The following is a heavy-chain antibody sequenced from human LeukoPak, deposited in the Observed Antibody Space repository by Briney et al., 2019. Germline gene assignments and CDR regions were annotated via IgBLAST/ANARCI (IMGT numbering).Heavy chain of an antibody. V-gene: IGHV3-7*03. CDR2: INHNGNVN. D-gene: IGHD3-16*01. CDR1: GFTFSSYW. CDR3: ARGGGLDV. Sequence: GGSLRLSYAASGFTFSSYWMNWARQAPGKGQEWVASINHNGNVNYYVDSVKGRFTISRDNAKNSLYLQMSNLRAEDTAVYFCARGGGLDVWGQGATVTVSS. J-gene: IGHJ6*02.